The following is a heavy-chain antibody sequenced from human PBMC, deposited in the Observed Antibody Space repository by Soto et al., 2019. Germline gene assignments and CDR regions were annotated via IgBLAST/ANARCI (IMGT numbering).Heavy chain of an antibody. CDR2: IYYSGST. J-gene: IGHJ5*02. D-gene: IGHD6-13*01. CDR3: ARGGIAADGPNWFDP. Sequence: QVQLQESGPGLVKPSQTLSLTCTVSGGSISSGGYYWSWIRQHPGKGLEWIGYIYYSGSTYYNPSLRSRVTISVDTSKNQFSLKLSSVTAADTAVYYCARGGIAADGPNWFDPWGQGTLVTVSS. CDR1: GGSISSGGYY. V-gene: IGHV4-31*03.